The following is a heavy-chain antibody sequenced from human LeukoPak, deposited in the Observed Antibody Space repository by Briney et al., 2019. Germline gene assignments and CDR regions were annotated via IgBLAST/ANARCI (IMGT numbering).Heavy chain of an antibody. D-gene: IGHD1-26*01. Sequence: ASVKVSCKASGYTFTRYWHWVRPAPGPGLEWMGSIIPNSGGTDYAQNFQGRVTMTRDTSISTAYMELSSLRSDDTAVYYCARFLSGSHDAFDIWGQGTMVTVSS. J-gene: IGHJ3*02. V-gene: IGHV1-2*02. CDR1: GYTFTRY. CDR3: ARFLSGSHDAFDI. CDR2: IIPNSGGT.